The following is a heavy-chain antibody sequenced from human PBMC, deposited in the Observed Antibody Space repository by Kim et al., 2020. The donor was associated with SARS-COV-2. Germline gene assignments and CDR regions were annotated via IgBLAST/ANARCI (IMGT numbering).Heavy chain of an antibody. CDR3: ARGVWDPALVRMHYF. CDR1: GDSVFSNRVA. CDR2: TFYRSRWYT. V-gene: IGHV6-1*01. J-gene: IGHJ4*01. D-gene: IGHD5-18*01. Sequence: SQTLSLTCVISGDSVFSNRVAWNWIRQSPSSGPEWLGRTFYRSRWYTDYSVSMKSRMTIIPDTSRNQFYLHLQSVTPEDTAEYYCARGVWDPALVRMHYF.